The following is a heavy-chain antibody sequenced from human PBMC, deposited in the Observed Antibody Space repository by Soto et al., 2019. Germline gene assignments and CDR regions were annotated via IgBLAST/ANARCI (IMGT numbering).Heavy chain of an antibody. J-gene: IGHJ5*02. CDR3: ARNRLRFVWFDP. Sequence: SETLSLTCTVSGGSISSGGYYWSWIRQHPGKGLEWIGYIYYSGSTYYNPSLKSRVTISVDTSKNQFSLKLSSVTAADTAVYYCARNRLRFVWFDPXGQGTLVTVSS. D-gene: IGHD3-10*01. CDR1: GGSISSGGYY. CDR2: IYYSGST. V-gene: IGHV4-30-4*08.